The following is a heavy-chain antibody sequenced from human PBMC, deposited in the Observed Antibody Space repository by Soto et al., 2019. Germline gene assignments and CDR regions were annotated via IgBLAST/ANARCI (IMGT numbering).Heavy chain of an antibody. CDR3: AIASRRYYFDY. CDR2: ISSSSSYI. Sequence: GGSLRLSCAASGFTFSSYSMNWVRQAPGKGLEWVSSISSSSSYIYYADSVKGRFTISRDNAKNSLYLQMNSLRAEDTAVYYCAIASRRYYFDYWGQGTLVTVSS. V-gene: IGHV3-21*01. CDR1: GFTFSSYS. J-gene: IGHJ4*02.